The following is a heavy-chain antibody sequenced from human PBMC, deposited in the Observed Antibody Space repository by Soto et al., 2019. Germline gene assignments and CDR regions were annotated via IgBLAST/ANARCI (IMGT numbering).Heavy chain of an antibody. V-gene: IGHV4-59*01. D-gene: IGHD2-21*01. CDR2: IYYSGST. CDR3: ARVWGYYFDY. CDR1: GGSISSYY. J-gene: IGHJ4*02. Sequence: QVQLQESGPGLVKPSETLSLTCTVSGGSISSYYWSWIRQPPGKGLEWIGYIYYSGSTNYNPSLTGRVTISVDTSKNQLSLKLSSVTAADTAVYYCARVWGYYFDYWGQGTLVTVSS.